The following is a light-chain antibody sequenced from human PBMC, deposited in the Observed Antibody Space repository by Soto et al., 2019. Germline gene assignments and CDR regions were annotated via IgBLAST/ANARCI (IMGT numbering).Light chain of an antibody. CDR1: QSISKY. CDR3: QQSSDPPPWT. V-gene: IGKV1-39*01. J-gene: IGKJ1*01. Sequence: DIQMTQSPSALSASVGDRVTISCRASQSISKYLNWYQQKPGTAPRLLIYGASSVKTGVPPRFSGSGSGRDFTLTISSLRPEDSATYFCQQSSDPPPWTFGQGTKVEIK. CDR2: GAS.